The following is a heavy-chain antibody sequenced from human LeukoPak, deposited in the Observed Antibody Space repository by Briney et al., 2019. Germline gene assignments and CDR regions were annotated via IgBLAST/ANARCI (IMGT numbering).Heavy chain of an antibody. D-gene: IGHD6-19*01. CDR3: ATSRRSGWYFDY. V-gene: IGHV5-51*01. Sequence: GESLKISCKGSGYSFTNYWIGWMRQMPGKGLEWMGVTYPGDSDTRHSPSFQGQVTISADKSISTAYLQWSSLKASDTAMYYCATSRRSGWYFDYWGQGTLVTVSS. J-gene: IGHJ4*02. CDR2: TYPGDSDT. CDR1: GYSFTNYW.